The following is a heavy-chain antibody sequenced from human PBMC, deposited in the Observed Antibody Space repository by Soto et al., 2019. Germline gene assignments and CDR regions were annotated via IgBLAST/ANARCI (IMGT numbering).Heavy chain of an antibody. CDR1: GGTFSSYA. CDR2: IIPIFGTA. Sequence: QVQLVQSGAEVKKPGSSVKVSCKASGGTFSSYAISWVRQAPGQGLEWMGGIIPIFGTANYAQKFQGRVTITADKPTSTAYMELSSLRSEDTAVYYCARAISSPTTNYYGMDVWGQGTTVTVSS. V-gene: IGHV1-69*06. J-gene: IGHJ6*02. CDR3: ARAISSPTTNYYGMDV.